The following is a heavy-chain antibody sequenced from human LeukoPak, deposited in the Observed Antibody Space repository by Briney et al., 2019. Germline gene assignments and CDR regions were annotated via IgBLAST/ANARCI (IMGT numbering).Heavy chain of an antibody. CDR1: GGTFSSYE. D-gene: IGHD2-2*01. CDR3: ASGTTDIVAVPATLRNYYFDY. Sequence: ASVKVSCKASGGTFSSYEISWVRQAPGQGLEWMGGIIPMFGTAKYAQKFQGRVTITTDKSTSTAYMELSSLRSEDTAVYYCASGTTDIVAVPATLRNYYFDYWGQGTLVTVSS. CDR2: IIPMFGTA. V-gene: IGHV1-69*05. J-gene: IGHJ4*02.